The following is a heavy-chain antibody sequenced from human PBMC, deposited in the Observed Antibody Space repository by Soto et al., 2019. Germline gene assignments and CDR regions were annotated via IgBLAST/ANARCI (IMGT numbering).Heavy chain of an antibody. CDR2: IYYSGST. CDR3: ARDYYYYGMDV. Sequence: QVQLQESGPGLVKPSETLSLTCTVSGGSVSSGSYYWSWIRQPPGKGLEWIGYIYYSGSTHYNPSLKSRVTISVDTSKNQFSLKLSSVTAADTAVYYCARDYYYYGMDVWGQGTTVTVSS. J-gene: IGHJ6*02. V-gene: IGHV4-61*01. CDR1: GGSVSSGSYY.